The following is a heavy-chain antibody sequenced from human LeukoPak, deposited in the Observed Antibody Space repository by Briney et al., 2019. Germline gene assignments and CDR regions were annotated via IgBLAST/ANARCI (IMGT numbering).Heavy chain of an antibody. J-gene: IGHJ3*02. CDR1: GGSISSYY. Sequence: PSETLSLTCTVSGGSISSYYWSWIRQPPGKGLEWIGYIYYSGSTNYNPSLKSRVTISVDTSKNQFSLKLSSVTAADTAVYYCARETDHAFDIWGQGTMVTVSS. CDR2: IYYSGST. V-gene: IGHV4-59*01. CDR3: ARETDHAFDI.